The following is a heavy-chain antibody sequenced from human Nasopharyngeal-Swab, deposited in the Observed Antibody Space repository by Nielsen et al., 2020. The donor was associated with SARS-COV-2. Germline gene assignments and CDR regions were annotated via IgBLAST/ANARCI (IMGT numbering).Heavy chain of an antibody. CDR1: GFTISSGYY. J-gene: IGHJ4*02. CDR3: ARDSGYSSSWYSRNYYFDY. V-gene: IGHV4-38-2*02. D-gene: IGHD6-13*01. Sequence: GSLRLSCTVSGFTISSGYYWGWIRQPPGKGLEWIGSIYHSGSTYYNPSLKSRVTISVDTSKNQFSLKLSSVTAEDTAVYYCARDSGYSSSWYSRNYYFDYWGQGTLVTVSS. CDR2: IYHSGST.